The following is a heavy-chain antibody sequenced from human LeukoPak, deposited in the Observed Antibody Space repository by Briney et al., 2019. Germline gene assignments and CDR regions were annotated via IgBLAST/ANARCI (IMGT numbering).Heavy chain of an antibody. CDR2: IYTSGST. V-gene: IGHV4-61*02. J-gene: IGHJ6*02. D-gene: IGHD2-2*01. Sequence: PSETLSLTCTVSGGSISSGSYYWSWIRQPAGKGLEWIGRIYTSGSTNYNPSLKSRVTISVDTSKSQFSLKLSPVTAADTAVYYCARWTVDPPSKVVSYGMDVWGQGTTVTVSS. CDR3: ARWTVDPPSKVVSYGMDV. CDR1: GGSISSGSYY.